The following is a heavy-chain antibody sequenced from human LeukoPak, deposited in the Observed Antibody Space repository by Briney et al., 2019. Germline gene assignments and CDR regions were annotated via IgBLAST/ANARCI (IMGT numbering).Heavy chain of an antibody. V-gene: IGHV4-34*01. J-gene: IGHJ6*03. CDR2: INHSGSI. CDR3: ARDGEQQLEMDDYYYYYMDV. Sequence: SETLSLTCGVYGGSFSGYYWSWIRQPPGKGLEWIGEINHSGSINYNPSLKSRVTISVDTSKNQFSLKLSSVTAADTAVYYCARDGEQQLEMDDYYYYYMDVWGKGTTVTVSS. D-gene: IGHD6-13*01. CDR1: GGSFSGYY.